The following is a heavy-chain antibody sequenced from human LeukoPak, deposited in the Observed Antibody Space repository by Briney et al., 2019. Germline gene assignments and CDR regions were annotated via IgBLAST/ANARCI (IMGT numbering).Heavy chain of an antibody. CDR1: GGSISSYY. V-gene: IGHV4-4*07. CDR2: IYTSGST. J-gene: IGHJ5*02. Sequence: SETLPLTCTVPGGSISSYYWSWIRQPAGKGLEWIGRIYTSGSTNYNPSLKSRVTMSVDTSKNQFSLKLSSVTAADTAVYYCARDRLMVYAGPWFDPWGQGTLVTVSS. CDR3: ARDRLMVYAGPWFDP. D-gene: IGHD2-8*01.